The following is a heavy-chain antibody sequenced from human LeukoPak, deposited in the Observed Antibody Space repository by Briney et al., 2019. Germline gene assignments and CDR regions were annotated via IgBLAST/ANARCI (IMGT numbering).Heavy chain of an antibody. Sequence: SETLSLTCTVSCGSISRSSYYWGGIRQPPGEGLEWIGGIYYSGSTYYNPSLKSRVTISVDTSKNQVSLKLSSVTAPDTAVYYCPRWSPLDYWGQGTLVTVSS. J-gene: IGHJ4*02. CDR1: CGSISRSSYY. CDR2: IYYSGST. CDR3: PRWSPLDY. D-gene: IGHD4-23*01. V-gene: IGHV4-39*01.